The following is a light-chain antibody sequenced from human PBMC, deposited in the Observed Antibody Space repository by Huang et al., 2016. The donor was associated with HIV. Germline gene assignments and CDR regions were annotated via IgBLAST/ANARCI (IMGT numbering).Light chain of an antibody. J-gene: IGKJ1*01. CDR1: QGITDD. CDR2: GAS. CDR3: LQDHNYPRT. Sequence: AIHMTQSPSSLSASVGDRVTITCRASQGITDDLAWYQQKPGKAPKLLISGASTLRSGVPSRFSGSGSGTDFTLTISSLQPEDYATYCLQDHNYPRTFGQGTKVEI. V-gene: IGKV1-6*01.